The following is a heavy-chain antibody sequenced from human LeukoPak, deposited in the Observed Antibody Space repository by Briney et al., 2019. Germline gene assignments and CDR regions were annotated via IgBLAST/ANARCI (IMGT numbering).Heavy chain of an antibody. CDR1: GGSISSYY. Sequence: SETLSLTCTVSGGSISSYYWSWIRQPPGKGLEWIGYIYYSGSTNYNPSLKSRVTISVDTSKNQFSLKLSSVTAADTAVYYCARADYDILTGSHGFDIWGQGTMVTVSS. CDR3: ARADYDILTGSHGFDI. D-gene: IGHD3-9*01. CDR2: IYYSGST. V-gene: IGHV4-59*08. J-gene: IGHJ3*02.